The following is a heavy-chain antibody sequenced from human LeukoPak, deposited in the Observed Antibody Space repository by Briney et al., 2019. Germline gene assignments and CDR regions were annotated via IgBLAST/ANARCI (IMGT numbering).Heavy chain of an antibody. J-gene: IGHJ6*03. Sequence: ASVKVSCKASGYTFTSYYMHWVRQAPGQGLEWMGIINPSGGSTSYAQKFQGRVTMTRDMSTSTVYMELSSLRSEDTAVYYCARDYRTNVNCYYYYMDVWGKGTTVTVSS. CDR1: GYTFTSYY. CDR3: ARDYRTNVNCYYYYMDV. CDR2: INPSGGST. D-gene: IGHD1-14*01. V-gene: IGHV1-46*01.